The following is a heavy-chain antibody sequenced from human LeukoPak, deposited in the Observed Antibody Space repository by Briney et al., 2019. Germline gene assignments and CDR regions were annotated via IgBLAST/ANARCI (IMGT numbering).Heavy chain of an antibody. CDR1: GGSISSYY. Sequence: SETLSLTCTVSGGSISSYYWSWIRQPPGKGLEWIGYIYYSGSTNYNPSLKSRVTISVDTSKNQFSLKLSSVTAADTAVYYCARDCSGGSCYYRSRAFDIWGQGTMVTVSS. CDR2: IYYSGST. J-gene: IGHJ3*02. D-gene: IGHD2-15*01. V-gene: IGHV4-59*01. CDR3: ARDCSGGSCYYRSRAFDI.